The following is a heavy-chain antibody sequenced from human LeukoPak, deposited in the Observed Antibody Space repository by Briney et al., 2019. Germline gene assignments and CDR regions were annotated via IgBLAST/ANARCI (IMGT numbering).Heavy chain of an antibody. CDR1: GYTFTSYY. D-gene: IGHD3-10*01. Sequence: ASMKVSCKASGYTFTSYYMHWVRQAPGQGLEWMGIINPSSGSTSYTQKFQGRVTMTRDMSTSTVYMDLSSLRSEDTAVYYCARASSDFGELFPWGQGTLVTVSS. CDR3: ARASSDFGELFP. V-gene: IGHV1-46*01. CDR2: INPSSGST. J-gene: IGHJ5*02.